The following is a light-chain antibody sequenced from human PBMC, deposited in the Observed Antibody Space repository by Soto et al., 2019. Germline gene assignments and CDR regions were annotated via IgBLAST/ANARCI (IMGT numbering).Light chain of an antibody. V-gene: IGKV1-5*03. J-gene: IGKJ1*01. Sequence: DLQMTQSPSTLSASVGARVTITCRACQSISNWLAWYQQKPGTAPNTLIYKASSLASGVPSRFSGSASGTEFTLPISSLQPDDFATYDCQQYNTFSTFGQGTKVDI. CDR1: QSISNW. CDR3: QQYNTFST. CDR2: KAS.